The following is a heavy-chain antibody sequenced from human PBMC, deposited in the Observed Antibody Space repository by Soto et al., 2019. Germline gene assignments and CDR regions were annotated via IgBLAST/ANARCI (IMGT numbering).Heavy chain of an antibody. CDR1: GFTFSTYA. J-gene: IGHJ1*01. Sequence: EVQLVESGGGLVQPGGSLRLSCAASGFTFSTYAMSWVRQAPGKGLEWISYIGSSSSPIYYADSVKVRFTISRDNAKNSLYLQMNSLRAEDTAVYYCARVHYCGGDCYDPGYFQHWGQGTLVTVSS. D-gene: IGHD2-21*02. V-gene: IGHV3-48*01. CDR2: IGSSSSPI. CDR3: ARVHYCGGDCYDPGYFQH.